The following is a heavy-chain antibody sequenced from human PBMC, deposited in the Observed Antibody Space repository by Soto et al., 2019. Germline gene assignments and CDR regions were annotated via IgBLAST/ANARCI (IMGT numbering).Heavy chain of an antibody. D-gene: IGHD3-9*01. V-gene: IGHV1-69*06. CDR2: IIPIFGTA. CDR1: GGTFSSYA. CDR3: ARRSYDISRGYYYGMDV. J-gene: IGHJ6*02. Sequence: ASVKVSCKASGGTFSSYAISWVRQAPGQGLEWMGGIIPIFGTANYAQKFQGRVTITADKSTSTAYMELSSLRSEDTAVYYCARRSYDISRGYYYGMDVWGQGTTVTVSS.